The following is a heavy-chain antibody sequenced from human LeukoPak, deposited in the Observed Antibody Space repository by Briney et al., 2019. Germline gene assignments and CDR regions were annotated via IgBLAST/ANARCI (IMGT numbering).Heavy chain of an antibody. D-gene: IGHD3-10*01. Sequence: ASVKVSCKASGYTFTGYYMHWVRHAPGQGLEWMGWINPNSGGTNYAQKFQGRVTMTRDTSISTAYMELSRLRSDDTAVYYCARGLGGYYYYMDVWGKGTTVTVSS. CDR1: GYTFTGYY. V-gene: IGHV1-2*02. J-gene: IGHJ6*03. CDR3: ARGLGGYYYYMDV. CDR2: INPNSGGT.